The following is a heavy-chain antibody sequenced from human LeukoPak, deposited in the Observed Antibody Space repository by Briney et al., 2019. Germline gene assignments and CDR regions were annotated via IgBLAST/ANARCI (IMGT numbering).Heavy chain of an antibody. Sequence: GGSLRLSCAASGFVFSSYAMSWVRQAPGKGLEWISAISVSDTTYYADSVKGRFTISRDNSKNTLYLQMNSLRAEDTAVYYCALSGGSNWYGLECWGQGTLVTVSS. J-gene: IGHJ4*02. D-gene: IGHD6-13*01. CDR1: GFVFSSYA. V-gene: IGHV3-23*01. CDR3: ALSGGSNWYGLEC. CDR2: ISVSDTT.